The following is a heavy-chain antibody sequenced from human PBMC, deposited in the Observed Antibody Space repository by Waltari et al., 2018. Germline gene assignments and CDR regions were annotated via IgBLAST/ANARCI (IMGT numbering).Heavy chain of an antibody. Sequence: QVQLQQWGAGLLKPSETLSLTCAVYGGSLRGYYWSWIRQPPGKGLGWIGEINHIGSTNYNPSLKSRVTISVDTSKNQFSLKLSSVTAADTAVYYCARDGGDRGLDYWGQGTLVTVSS. CDR2: INHIGST. V-gene: IGHV4-34*01. CDR1: GGSLRGYY. J-gene: IGHJ4*02. CDR3: ARDGGDRGLDY. D-gene: IGHD2-21*01.